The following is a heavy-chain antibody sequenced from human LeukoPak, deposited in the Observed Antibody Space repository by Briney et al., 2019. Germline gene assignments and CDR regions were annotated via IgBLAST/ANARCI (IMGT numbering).Heavy chain of an antibody. V-gene: IGHV4-39*01. CDR1: GGSISSSSYY. Sequence: PSETLSLTCNVSGGSISSSSYYWGWIRQPPGKGLEWIGSIYYSGTTYYNPSLKSRVTISVDTSKNQFSLKLSSVTAADTAVYYCARPKPYCSSTSCSDYWGQGTLVTVSS. CDR2: IYYSGTT. J-gene: IGHJ4*02. CDR3: ARPKPYCSSTSCSDY. D-gene: IGHD2-2*01.